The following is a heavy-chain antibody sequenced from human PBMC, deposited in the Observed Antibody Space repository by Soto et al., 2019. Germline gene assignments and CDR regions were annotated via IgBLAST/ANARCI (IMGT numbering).Heavy chain of an antibody. CDR3: ARVFSDSSSFFDP. Sequence: QVQLQESGPGLVKPSQTLSLTCTVSAGSISSGNYYWSWIRQHPGKGLEWIGYIYYSGSTSYNPSLKSRVTISVDTSKNHFSLKLSSVTAADTAVYYCARVFSDSSSFFDPWGQGTLVTVSS. CDR2: IYYSGST. D-gene: IGHD6-13*01. V-gene: IGHV4-31*03. J-gene: IGHJ5*02. CDR1: AGSISSGNYY.